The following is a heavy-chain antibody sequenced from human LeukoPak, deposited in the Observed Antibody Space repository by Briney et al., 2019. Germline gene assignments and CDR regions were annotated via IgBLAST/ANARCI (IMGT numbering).Heavy chain of an antibody. CDR1: GGSISSHY. D-gene: IGHD3-3*01. J-gene: IGHJ4*02. V-gene: IGHV4-59*11. CDR3: ARSLRSIFGVAS. Sequence: SETLSLTCTVSGGSISSHYWSWIRQPPGKGLEWIGYIYYSGSTNYNPSLKSRVTISVDTSKNQFSLKLSSVTAADTAVYYCARSLRSIFGVASWGQGTLVTVSS. CDR2: IYYSGST.